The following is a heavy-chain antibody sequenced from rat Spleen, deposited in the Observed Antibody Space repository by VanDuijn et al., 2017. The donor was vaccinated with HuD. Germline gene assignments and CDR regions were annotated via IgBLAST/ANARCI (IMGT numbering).Heavy chain of an antibody. D-gene: IGHD4-5*01. CDR3: ARQGNNFWYFDF. Sequence: EVQLVESGGGLVQPGTSMKLSCAASGFTFSDYYMAWVRQAPKKGLEWVASISTGGGNTYYRDSVKGRFTISRDNAKSTLYLQMDSLRSEDTATYYCARQGNNFWYFDFWGPGTMVTVSS. V-gene: IGHV5-25*01. J-gene: IGHJ1*01. CDR2: ISTGGGNT. CDR1: GFTFSDYY.